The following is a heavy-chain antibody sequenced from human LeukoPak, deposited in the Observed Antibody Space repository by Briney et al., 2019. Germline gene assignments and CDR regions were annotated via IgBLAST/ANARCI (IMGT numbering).Heavy chain of an antibody. J-gene: IGHJ4*02. CDR3: AKRQLRGDSSYYFDY. V-gene: IGHV3-23*01. D-gene: IGHD3-16*01. CDR2: ISDSGSGT. CDR1: GYTFSNSA. Sequence: GGSLRLSCAASGYTFSNSAMGWVRQAPGKGLEWVSSISDSGSGTFYPDSVKGRFTISRDNSKNMPYLQMNSLRIDDTAVYYCAKRQLRGDSSYYFDYWGPGTLVTVSS.